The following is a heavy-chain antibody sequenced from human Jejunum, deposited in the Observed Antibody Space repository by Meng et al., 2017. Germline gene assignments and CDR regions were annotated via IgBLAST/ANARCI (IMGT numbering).Heavy chain of an antibody. CDR3: ARVNWTSSYWYFDL. V-gene: IGHV4-31*01. CDR2: IYYSGST. J-gene: IGHJ2*01. D-gene: IGHD1-1*01. CDR1: GASMSSGNYY. Sequence: IQLQESGPGLVKPSQTLSLTCTVSGASMSSGNYYWTWIRQHQGKGLEWIGYIYYSGSTYYNPSLQSLVTISIDMSENQFSLKLTSVTAADTAVYYCARVNWTSSYWYFDLWGRGTLVTVSS.